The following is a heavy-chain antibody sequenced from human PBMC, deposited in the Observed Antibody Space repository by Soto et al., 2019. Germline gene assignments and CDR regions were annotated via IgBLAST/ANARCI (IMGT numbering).Heavy chain of an antibody. Sequence: QVQLQQWGAGLLKASETLSLTCGVSGGSFSDYYWTWIRQPPGKGLEWIGEINHRGSANYNPSLKSRFTMSVDTSKNQFSLKLSSVTAADTAVYFCARDRFISGRLAWGPKDSPIRMDVWGQGTTVTVS. CDR3: ARDRFISGRLAWGPKDSPIRMDV. J-gene: IGHJ6*02. D-gene: IGHD3-10*01. V-gene: IGHV4-34*02. CDR2: INHRGSA. CDR1: GGSFSDYY.